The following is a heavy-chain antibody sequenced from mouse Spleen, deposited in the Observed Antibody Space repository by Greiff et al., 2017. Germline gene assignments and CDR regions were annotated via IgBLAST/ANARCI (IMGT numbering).Heavy chain of an antibody. CDR1: GYTFTDYE. CDR2: IDPETGGT. V-gene: IGHV1-15*01. D-gene: IGHD4-1*01. J-gene: IGHJ2*01. Sequence: LQESGAELVRPGASVTLSCKASGYTFTDYEMHWVKQTPVHGLEWIGAIDPETGGTAYNQKFKGKAILTADKSSSTAYMELRSLTSEDSAVYYCTNWDYYWGQGTTLTVSS. CDR3: TNWDYY.